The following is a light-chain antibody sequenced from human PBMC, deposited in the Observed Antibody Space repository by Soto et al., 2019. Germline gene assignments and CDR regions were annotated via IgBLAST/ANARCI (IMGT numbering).Light chain of an antibody. Sequence: DIQMTQSPSSLSASVGDGVTITCRASQTISNYLNWYQQKPGTAPKLLIYAASSLQSGVPSRFSGSGSGTDFTLTISSLQPEDFATYYCQQSYSTPQAFGQGTKVEIK. CDR1: QTISNY. V-gene: IGKV1-39*01. CDR2: AAS. CDR3: QQSYSTPQA. J-gene: IGKJ1*01.